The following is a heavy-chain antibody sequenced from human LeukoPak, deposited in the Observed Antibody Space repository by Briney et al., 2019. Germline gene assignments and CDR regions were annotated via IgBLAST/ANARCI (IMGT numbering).Heavy chain of an antibody. Sequence: GGSLRLSCAASGFTFSDYGMHWVRQAPGKGLEWVALISYDGSDKYYADSVKGRFTISRDNSKNTLYLQMNSLRAEDTAVYYCAKLWRGDSGYDPFDYWGQGTLVTVSS. CDR2: ISYDGSDK. D-gene: IGHD5-12*01. V-gene: IGHV3-30*18. J-gene: IGHJ4*02. CDR3: AKLWRGDSGYDPFDY. CDR1: GFTFSDYG.